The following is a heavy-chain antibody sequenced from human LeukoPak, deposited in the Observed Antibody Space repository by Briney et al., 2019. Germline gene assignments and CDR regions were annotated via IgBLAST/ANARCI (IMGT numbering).Heavy chain of an antibody. CDR2: IHYSGST. D-gene: IGHD5-18*01. Sequence: SETLSLTCTVSGGSISSYYWSWIRQPPGKGLEWIGYIHYSGSTNYNPSLKSRVTILVDTSKNQFSLNLSSVTAADTAVYYCARLGYTYGPGLDYWGQGTLVTVSS. V-gene: IGHV4-59*01. CDR3: ARLGYTYGPGLDY. J-gene: IGHJ4*02. CDR1: GGSISSYY.